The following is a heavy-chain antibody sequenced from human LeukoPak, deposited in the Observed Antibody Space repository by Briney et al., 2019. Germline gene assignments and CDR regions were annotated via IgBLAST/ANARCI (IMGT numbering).Heavy chain of an antibody. D-gene: IGHD3-10*01. CDR1: GFSFSNYA. CDR2: IYSGGST. V-gene: IGHV3-NL1*01. CDR3: AKDPFLGFYYATPYGMDV. J-gene: IGHJ6*02. Sequence: PGGSLRLSCAASGFSFSNYAMHWVRQAPGKGLEWVSAIYSGGSTYYADSVKGRFTISRDNSKNTLYLQMNSLRAEDTAVYYCAKDPFLGFYYATPYGMDVWGQGTTVTVSS.